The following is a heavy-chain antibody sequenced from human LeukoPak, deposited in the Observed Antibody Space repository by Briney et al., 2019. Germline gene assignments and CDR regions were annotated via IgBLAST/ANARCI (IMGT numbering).Heavy chain of an antibody. V-gene: IGHV4-61*02. CDR2: IYTSGST. CDR1: GGSISSGSYY. Sequence: SETLSLTCTVSGGSISSGSYYWSWIRQPAGKGLEWIGRIYTSGSTNYNPSLKSRVTISVDTSKNQFSLKLSSVTAADTAVYYCARSLWYSDAFDIWGQGTMVTVSS. CDR3: ARSLWYSDAFDI. J-gene: IGHJ3*02. D-gene: IGHD6-13*01.